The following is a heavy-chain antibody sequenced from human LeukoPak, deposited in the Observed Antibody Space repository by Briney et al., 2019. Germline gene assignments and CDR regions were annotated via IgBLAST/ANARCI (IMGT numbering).Heavy chain of an antibody. J-gene: IGHJ4*02. Sequence: SETLSLTCTVSGGSIDNYYWSWIRQPAGKGLEWIGRIYTSGSTNYNPSLKSRVTISVDTSKNQFSLMLSSVTAVDTAVYYCARAIAARPLYFDYWGQGTLVTVSS. V-gene: IGHV4-4*07. CDR3: ARAIAARPLYFDY. CDR2: IYTSGST. CDR1: GGSIDNYY. D-gene: IGHD6-6*01.